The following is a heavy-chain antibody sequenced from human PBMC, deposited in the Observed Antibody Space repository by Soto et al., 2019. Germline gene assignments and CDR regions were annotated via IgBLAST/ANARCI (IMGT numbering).Heavy chain of an antibody. CDR3: ARDFGVTLFGVGTPPAY. D-gene: IGHD3-3*01. J-gene: IGHJ4*02. CDR2: ISAYNGNT. CDR1: GYTFISFG. V-gene: IGHV1-18*01. Sequence: ASVKVSCKTSGYTFISFGISWLRQAPGQGLEWVGWISAYNGNTNYAQKVQGRVTMTTDTSTSTAYMELRGLRSDDTAFYYCARDFGVTLFGVGTPPAYWGQGTLVTVSS.